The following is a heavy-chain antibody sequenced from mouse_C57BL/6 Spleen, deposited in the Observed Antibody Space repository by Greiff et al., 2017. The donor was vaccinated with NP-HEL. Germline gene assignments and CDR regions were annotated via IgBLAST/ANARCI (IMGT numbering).Heavy chain of an antibody. CDR1: GYTFTSYW. Sequence: QVQLQQPGAELVKPGASVKLSCKASGYTFTSYWMQWVKQRPGQGLEWIGEIDPSDSYTNYNQKFKGKATLTVDTSSSTAYMQLSSLTSEDSAVYYCARGYYDENAMDYWGQGTSVTVSS. CDR2: IDPSDSYT. J-gene: IGHJ4*01. D-gene: IGHD1-1*01. CDR3: ARGYYDENAMDY. V-gene: IGHV1-50*01.